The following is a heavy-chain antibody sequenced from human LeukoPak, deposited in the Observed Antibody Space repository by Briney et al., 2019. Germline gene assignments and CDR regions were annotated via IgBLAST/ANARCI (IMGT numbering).Heavy chain of an antibody. J-gene: IGHJ6*02. Sequence: PGGSLRLSCAASGFTVSSNYMSWVRQAPGKGLEWVSVIYSGGSTYYADSVKGRFTISRDNSKNTLYLQMNSLRAEDTAVYYCARYLTYYYYYGMDVWGRGTTVTVSS. V-gene: IGHV3-66*02. CDR2: IYSGGST. CDR1: GFTVSSNY. D-gene: IGHD4/OR15-4a*01. CDR3: ARYLTYYYYYGMDV.